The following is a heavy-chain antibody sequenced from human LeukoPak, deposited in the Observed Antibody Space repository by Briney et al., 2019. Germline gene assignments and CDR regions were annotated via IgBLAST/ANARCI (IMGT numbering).Heavy chain of an antibody. Sequence: GGSLRLSCAASGFTFSSYGMHWVRQAPGKGLEWVAVISYDGSNKYYADSVKGRFTISRDNSKNTLYLQMNSLRAEDTAVYYCAKDREWEAPYYYYGMDVWGQGTTVIASS. D-gene: IGHD1-26*01. CDR3: AKDREWEAPYYYYGMDV. CDR2: ISYDGSNK. CDR1: GFTFSSYG. V-gene: IGHV3-30*18. J-gene: IGHJ6*02.